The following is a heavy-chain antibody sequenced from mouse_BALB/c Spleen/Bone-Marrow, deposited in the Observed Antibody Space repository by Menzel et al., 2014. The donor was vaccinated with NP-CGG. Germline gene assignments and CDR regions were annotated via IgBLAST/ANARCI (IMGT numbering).Heavy chain of an antibody. CDR2: ISTYSGNT. CDR1: GYTFTDYA. D-gene: IGHD2-4*01. Sequence: VKLVESGPELVRPGVSVKISCKGSGYTFTDYAMHWVKQSHAKSLEWIGVISTYSGNTNYNKKFKGKATMTVDKSSSTAYMELARLTSEDSAIYYCARGSMITTDWFAYWGQGTLVTVSA. CDR3: ARGSMITTDWFAY. V-gene: IGHV1-67*01. J-gene: IGHJ3*01.